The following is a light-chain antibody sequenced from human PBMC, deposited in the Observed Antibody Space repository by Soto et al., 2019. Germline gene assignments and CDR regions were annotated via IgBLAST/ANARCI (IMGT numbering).Light chain of an antibody. J-gene: IGLJ2*01. CDR1: SSNIGSNY. Sequence: QSVLTQPPSASGTPGQRVTISCSGSSSNIGSNYVYWYQQVPGTAPKLLIYSNSQRPSGVPDRFSGSKSGTSASLAISGLRSEDEADYYCAAWDDSLRGVFGGGTKVTVL. V-gene: IGLV1-47*02. CDR2: SNS. CDR3: AAWDDSLRGV.